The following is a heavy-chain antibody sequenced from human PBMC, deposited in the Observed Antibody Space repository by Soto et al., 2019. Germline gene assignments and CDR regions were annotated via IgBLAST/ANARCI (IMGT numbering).Heavy chain of an antibody. Sequence: PSQTLSLNCAISGASVSSNSAAWNWIRQSPSRGLEGLGRTYYTSKWYNDYAVSVKSQITINPDTSKNQFSLQLNSVTPEDMAVYSSARGPTCCAQADEYVMDVWGQGTTVTVTS. CDR2: TYYTSKWYN. CDR1: GASVSSNSAA. CDR3: ARGPTCCAQADEYVMDV. V-gene: IGHV6-1*01. J-gene: IGHJ6*01.